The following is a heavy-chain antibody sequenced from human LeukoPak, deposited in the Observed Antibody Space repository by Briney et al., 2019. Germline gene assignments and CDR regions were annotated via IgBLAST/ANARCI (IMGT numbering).Heavy chain of an antibody. D-gene: IGHD1-1*01. J-gene: IGHJ3*02. CDR3: AREGTSDAFGI. Sequence: GGSLRLSCAASGFTFSSYSMNWVRQAPGKGLEWVSYISSSDSTIYEDSVKGRFTISRDNAKNSLYLQMNSLRAEDTAVYYCAREGTSDAFGIWGQGAMVTVSS. V-gene: IGHV3-48*04. CDR2: ISSSDSTI. CDR1: GFTFSSYS.